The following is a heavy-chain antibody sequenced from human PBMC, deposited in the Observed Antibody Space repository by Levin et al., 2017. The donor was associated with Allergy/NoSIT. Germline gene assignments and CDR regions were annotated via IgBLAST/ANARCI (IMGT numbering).Heavy chain of an antibody. V-gene: IGHV4-34*01. D-gene: IGHD6-19*01. Sequence: SQTLSLTCAVYGGSFSGYYWSWIRQPPGKGLEWIGEINHSGSTNYNPSLKSRVTISVDTSKNQFSLKLSSVTAADTAVYYCARAVAGTRNYYYYMDVWGKGTTVTVSS. CDR1: GGSFSGYY. CDR3: ARAVAGTRNYYYYMDV. CDR2: INHSGST. J-gene: IGHJ6*03.